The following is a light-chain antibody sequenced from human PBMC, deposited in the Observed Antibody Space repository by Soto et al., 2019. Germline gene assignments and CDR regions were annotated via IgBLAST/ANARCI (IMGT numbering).Light chain of an antibody. V-gene: IGKV1-5*01. Sequence: DLQMTQSPSTLSASIGDRVTITCRASESIRTWLAWYQHKPGKAPKFLIYDASSLESGVPSRFSGSGSGPEFTLTISNLQPDDFATYFCQQYHNYPRTFGQGTKVEIK. CDR1: ESIRTW. CDR2: DAS. CDR3: QQYHNYPRT. J-gene: IGKJ1*01.